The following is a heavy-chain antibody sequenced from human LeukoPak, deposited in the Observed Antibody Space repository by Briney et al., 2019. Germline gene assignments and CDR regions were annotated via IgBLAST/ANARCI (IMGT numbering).Heavy chain of an antibody. Sequence: ASVKASCKASGYTFTNYYMHWVRQAPGQGLEWMGIINPSGGSTSYAQKFQGRVTMTRDTSTSTVYMELSSLRSEDTAVYYCARVWEGWFDPWGQGTLVTVSS. CDR3: ARVWEGWFDP. J-gene: IGHJ5*02. V-gene: IGHV1-46*01. D-gene: IGHD1-26*01. CDR1: GYTFTNYY. CDR2: INPSGGST.